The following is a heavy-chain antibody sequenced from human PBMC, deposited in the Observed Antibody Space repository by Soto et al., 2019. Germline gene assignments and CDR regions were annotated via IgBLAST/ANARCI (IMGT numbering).Heavy chain of an antibody. J-gene: IGHJ6*02. V-gene: IGHV3-21*01. D-gene: IGHD2-2*01. CDR1: GFTFSRYS. CDR3: ARGISEDVVVVPAALDV. Sequence: GGSLRLSCAASGFTFSRYSMNWVRQAPGKGLEWVSSVSSSSSHIYYADSVKGRFTISRDNADNSLYLQMNSLRADYTAVYFCARGISEDVVVVPAALDVWGQGTTVTVSS. CDR2: VSSSSSHI.